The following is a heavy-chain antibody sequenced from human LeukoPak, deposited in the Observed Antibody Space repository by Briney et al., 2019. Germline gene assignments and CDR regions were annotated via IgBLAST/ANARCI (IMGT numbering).Heavy chain of an antibody. CDR3: IRDFRSADL. V-gene: IGHV3-21*01. CDR1: GITFSSYG. Sequence: GGSLRLSCAASGITFSSYGMHWVRQAPGKGLEWVSSISSSSSYIYYADSVKGRFTISRDNAKNTVYLEMNSLSVEDTATYYCIRDFRSADLWGQGTLVTVTS. CDR2: ISSSSSYI. J-gene: IGHJ5*02.